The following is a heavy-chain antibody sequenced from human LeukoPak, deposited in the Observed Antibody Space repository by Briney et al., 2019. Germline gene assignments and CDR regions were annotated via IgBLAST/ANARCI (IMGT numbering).Heavy chain of an antibody. CDR1: GFIFNNYA. CDR3: AKDVVTGSGRINWSDP. D-gene: IGHD2-21*02. J-gene: IGHJ5*02. V-gene: IGHV3-23*01. Sequence: GGSLRLSCAAYGFIFNNYAMAWVRQAPGKGLEWVSAISGSGDRTYYADTGRGRFTISRDTSKKMVYLQMDSLRAEDTAIYYCAKDVVTGSGRINWSDPWGQGTLVTVSS. CDR2: ISGSGDRT.